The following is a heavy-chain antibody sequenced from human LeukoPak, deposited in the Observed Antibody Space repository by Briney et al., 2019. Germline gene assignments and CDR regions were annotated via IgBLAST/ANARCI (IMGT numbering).Heavy chain of an antibody. J-gene: IGHJ6*02. CDR1: GYTFTSYY. CDR3: ARNIQLWFDYYYYGMDV. V-gene: IGHV1-46*01. D-gene: IGHD5-18*01. Sequence: ASVKVSCKASGYTFTSYYMHWVRQAPGQGLEWMGIINPSGGSTSYAQKFQGRVTMTRDTSTSTVYMELSSLRSEDTAVYYCARNIQLWFDYYYYGMDVWGQGTTVTVS. CDR2: INPSGGST.